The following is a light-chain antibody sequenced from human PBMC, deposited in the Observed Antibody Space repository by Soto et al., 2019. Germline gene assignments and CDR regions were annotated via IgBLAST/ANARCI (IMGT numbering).Light chain of an antibody. CDR1: QSVSSN. Sequence: EIVMTQSPATLSVSPGERATLSCRASQSVSSNLAWYQQKPGQAPRLLIYGASTRATGFPARFSGSGSGTEFTLTISSLQSEDFAVYYCQQYNNWPWLTFGGGTKVEIK. CDR3: QQYNNWPWLT. CDR2: GAS. V-gene: IGKV3-15*01. J-gene: IGKJ4*01.